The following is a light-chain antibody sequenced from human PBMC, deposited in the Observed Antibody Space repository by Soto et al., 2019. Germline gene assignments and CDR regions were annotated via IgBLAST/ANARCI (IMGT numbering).Light chain of an antibody. Sequence: DIQMTQSPSSQSASVGDRVTITCRASQSISSYLNWYQQKPRKAPELLIYAASSLQSGVPSRFSGSGSGTDFTLTISSLQPEDFATYYCQQSYSIPFTFGQGTSLEIK. V-gene: IGKV1-39*01. CDR2: AAS. J-gene: IGKJ2*01. CDR1: QSISSY. CDR3: QQSYSIPFT.